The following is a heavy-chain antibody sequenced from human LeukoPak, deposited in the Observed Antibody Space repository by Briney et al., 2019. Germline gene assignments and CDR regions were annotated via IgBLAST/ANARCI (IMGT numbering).Heavy chain of an antibody. CDR1: GFTFSTSG. CDR2: ISYDGSNK. V-gene: IGHV3-30*03. J-gene: IGHJ6*03. Sequence: PGGSLRLSCAASGFTFSTSGMHWVRQAPGKGLEWVAVISYDGSNKYYADSVKGRFTISRDNSKNTLYLQMNSLRVEDTAIYYCARDPYNGAYSEGYYYYYMDVWGKGTTVTVSS. CDR3: ARDPYNGAYSEGYYYYYMDV. D-gene: IGHD1-1*01.